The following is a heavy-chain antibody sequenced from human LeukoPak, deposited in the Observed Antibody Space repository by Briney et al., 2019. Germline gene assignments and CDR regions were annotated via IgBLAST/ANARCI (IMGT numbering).Heavy chain of an antibody. Sequence: GGSLRLSCAASGFSFGSYAMSWVRQAAGKGLEWVSEICGSVSGSGDCTHYADSVKGRFTISRDNSKNTLYLQMNSLRAEDTAVYYCAKCQITMIVVAFLRHYGMDVWGQGTTVTVSS. CDR1: GFSFGSYA. V-gene: IGHV3-23*01. CDR2: ICGSVSGSGDCT. J-gene: IGHJ6*02. CDR3: AKCQITMIVVAFLRHYGMDV. D-gene: IGHD3-22*01.